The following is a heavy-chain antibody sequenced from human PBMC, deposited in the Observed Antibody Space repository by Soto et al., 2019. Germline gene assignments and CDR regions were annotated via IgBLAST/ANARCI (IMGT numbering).Heavy chain of an antibody. CDR3: ARTLGGVYGFDY. J-gene: IGHJ4*02. D-gene: IGHD3-16*01. CDR2: IYYRGNT. Sequence: QVQLQESGPGLVKPSDTLSLTCAVSGYSISSSNWWGWIRQPPGKGLEWIGYIYYRGNTHYNPSLKGRVTTSGDTSKNQFSLKLSSVTAVDTAMYYCARTLGGVYGFDYWGQGTLVTVSS. CDR1: GYSISSSNW. V-gene: IGHV4-28*01.